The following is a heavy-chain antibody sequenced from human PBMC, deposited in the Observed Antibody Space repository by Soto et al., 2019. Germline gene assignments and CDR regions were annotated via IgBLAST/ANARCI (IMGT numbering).Heavy chain of an antibody. J-gene: IGHJ6*03. CDR1: GFTVSSNY. CDR3: ARGGTYYDFWSGYPNGVYYYYMDV. V-gene: IGHV3-66*01. D-gene: IGHD3-3*01. Sequence: GGSLRLSCAASGFTVSSNYMSWVRQAPGKGLEWVSVIYSGGSTYYADSVKGRFTISRDNSKNTLYLQMNSLRAEDTAVYYCARGGTYYDFWSGYPNGVYYYYMDVWGKGTTVTVSS. CDR2: IYSGGST.